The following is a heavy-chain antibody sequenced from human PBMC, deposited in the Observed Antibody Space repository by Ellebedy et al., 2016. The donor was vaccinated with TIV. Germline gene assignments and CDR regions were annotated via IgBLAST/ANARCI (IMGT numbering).Heavy chain of an antibody. CDR3: ARPQNSGSYITDY. CDR2: INPTDDST. CDR1: GYTFIKHS. Sequence: ASVKVSXXASGYTFIKHSMHWVRQAPGQGLEWMGIINPTDDSTRYAQKFQGRVTMTTDTSTSTVHMELSSLRSEDTAVYYCARPQNSGSYITDYWGQGTLVTVSS. D-gene: IGHD1-26*01. J-gene: IGHJ4*02. V-gene: IGHV1-46*03.